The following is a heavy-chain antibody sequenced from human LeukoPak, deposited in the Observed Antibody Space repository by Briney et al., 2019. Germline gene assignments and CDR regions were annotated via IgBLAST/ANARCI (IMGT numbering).Heavy chain of an antibody. CDR2: IYYSGST. CDR3: ARHPVLRYLGT. J-gene: IGHJ5*02. V-gene: IGHV4-39*01. Sequence: PETLSLTCTVSGGSISGSSYYWGWIRQPPGKGLEWIGSIYYSGSTYYNPSLKSRVTISADTSKNQFSLKLSSVTAADTAVYYCARHPVLRYLGTWGQGTLVTVSS. CDR1: GGSISGSSYY. D-gene: IGHD3-9*01.